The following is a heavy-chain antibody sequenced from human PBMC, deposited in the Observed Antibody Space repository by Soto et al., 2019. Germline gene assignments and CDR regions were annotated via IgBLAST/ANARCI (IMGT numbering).Heavy chain of an antibody. J-gene: IGHJ5*02. V-gene: IGHV6-1*01. Sequence: PSQPLSLTCAISGDSVSSNSDAWNWIRQCPSIGLEWLGRTYHRPKWYNDYAVSVKSRITIIPDTYKNQFSLQLNSVTPEDTAVYYCAREEQGLELNWFYPWGQGTLVTVS. D-gene: IGHD1-7*01. CDR3: AREEQGLELNWFYP. CDR1: GDSVSSNSDA. CDR2: TYHRPKWYN.